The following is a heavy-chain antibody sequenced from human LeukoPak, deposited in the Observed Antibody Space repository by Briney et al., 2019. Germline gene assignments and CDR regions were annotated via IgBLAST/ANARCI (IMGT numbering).Heavy chain of an antibody. V-gene: IGHV1-24*01. CDR2: FDPEDGET. D-gene: IGHD6-13*01. Sequence: ASVKVSCKVSGYTLTELSMHWVRQAPGQGLEWMGGFDPEDGETIYAQKFQGRVTMTEDTSTDTAYMELSSLRSEDTAVYYCATWVGTALAGLDGYSSSWYRRDWFNPWGQGTLVTVSS. J-gene: IGHJ5*02. CDR1: GYTLTELS. CDR3: ATWVGTALAGLDGYSSSWYRRDWFNP.